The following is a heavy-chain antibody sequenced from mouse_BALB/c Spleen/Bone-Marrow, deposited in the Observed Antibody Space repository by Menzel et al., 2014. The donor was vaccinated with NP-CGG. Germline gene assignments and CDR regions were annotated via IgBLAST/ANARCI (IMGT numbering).Heavy chain of an antibody. J-gene: IGHJ3*01. CDR2: INNGGTYT. V-gene: IGHV5-6*01. CDR3: ALNWDSAY. CDR1: GSTFSSYG. Sequence: EVMLVESGGDLVKPGGSLKLSCAASGSTFSSYGMSWVRQTPDKRLEWVATINNGGTYTYYPDSVKGRFTISRDNAKNTLYLQMSSLKSEDTAMYYCALNWDSAYWGQGTLVTVSA. D-gene: IGHD4-1*02.